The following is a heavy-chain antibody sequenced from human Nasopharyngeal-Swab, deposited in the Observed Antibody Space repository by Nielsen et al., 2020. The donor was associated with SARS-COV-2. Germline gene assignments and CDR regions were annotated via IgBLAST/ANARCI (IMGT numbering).Heavy chain of an antibody. D-gene: IGHD3-3*01. Sequence: LETLSLTCAVYGGSFSGYYWSWIRQPPGKGLEWIGEINHSGSTNYNPSLKSRVTISVDTSKNQFSLKLSSVTAADTAVYYCARQRAYTIFGVVIIRGTWFDPWGQGTLVTVSS. V-gene: IGHV4-34*01. CDR3: ARQRAYTIFGVVIIRGTWFDP. CDR1: GGSFSGYY. CDR2: INHSGST. J-gene: IGHJ5*02.